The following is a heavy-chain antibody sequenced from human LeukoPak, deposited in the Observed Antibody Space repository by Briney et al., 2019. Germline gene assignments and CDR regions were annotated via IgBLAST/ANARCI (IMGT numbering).Heavy chain of an antibody. J-gene: IGHJ6*02. CDR1: GGSFSGYY. Sequence: SETLSLTCAVYGGSFSGYYWSWIRQPPGKGLDWIGEINHSGSTNYNPSLKSRVTISVDTSKNQFSLKLSSVTAADTAVYYCVRDSYYDFWSGYYNTPNYYYYGMDVWGQGTTVTVSS. V-gene: IGHV4-34*01. CDR2: INHSGST. CDR3: VRDSYYDFWSGYYNTPNYYYYGMDV. D-gene: IGHD3-3*01.